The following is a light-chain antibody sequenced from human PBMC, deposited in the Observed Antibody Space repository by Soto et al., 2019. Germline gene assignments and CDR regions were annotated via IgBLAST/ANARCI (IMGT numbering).Light chain of an antibody. CDR2: DVS. J-gene: IGLJ3*02. CDR1: SSDVGGYNY. CDR3: CSYAGSYTFHHWV. Sequence: QSALTQPRSVSGSPGQSVTISCTGTSSDVGGYNYVSWYQQHPGKAPKLMIYDVSKRPSGVPDRFSGSKSGNTASLTISGLQAEDEADYYCCSYAGSYTFHHWVFGGGTKLTVL. V-gene: IGLV2-11*01.